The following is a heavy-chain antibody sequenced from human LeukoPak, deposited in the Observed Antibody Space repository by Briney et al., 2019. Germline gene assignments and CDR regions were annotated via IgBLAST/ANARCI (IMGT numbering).Heavy chain of an antibody. CDR1: GGSFSADY. Sequence: KPSETLSLTCAVYGGSFSADYWSWIRQPPGKWLEWIGEINHSGSTNYNPSLKSRVTISVDTSKNQFSLKLFSVTAADTAVYYCARGLGIFGVGYFDYSGQGTLVTVSS. J-gene: IGHJ4*02. CDR2: INHSGST. CDR3: ARGLGIFGVGYFDY. V-gene: IGHV4-34*01. D-gene: IGHD3-3*01.